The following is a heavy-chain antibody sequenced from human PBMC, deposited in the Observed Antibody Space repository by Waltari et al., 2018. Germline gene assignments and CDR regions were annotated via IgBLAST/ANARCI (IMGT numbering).Heavy chain of an antibody. CDR3: ARVYGDYAFDY. D-gene: IGHD4-17*01. CDR2: ISYDGSNK. J-gene: IGHJ4*02. V-gene: IGHV3-30-3*01. CDR1: GFTFSSYA. Sequence: QVQLVESGGGVVQPGRSLRLSCAASGFTFSSYAMHWVRQAPGKGLEWVAVISYDGSNKYYADSVKGRFTISRDNSKNTLYLQMNSLRAEDTAVYYCARVYGDYAFDYWGQGTLVTVSS.